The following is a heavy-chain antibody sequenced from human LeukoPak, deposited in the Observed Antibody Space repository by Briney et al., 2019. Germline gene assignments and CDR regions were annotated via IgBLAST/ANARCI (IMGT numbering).Heavy chain of an antibody. D-gene: IGHD3-16*02. J-gene: IGHJ4*02. CDR3: NFHATDDYLWGTYRLDY. Sequence: GTLTLTCAASGFSFSDTWKNWVRQAPGKGLGWVGRVKSKTDGGTTDYAAPVKGIFTTTSDDSTNPMFLHLTSLATAATATSYCNFHATDDYLWGTYRLDYRGQGSLVSVSS. V-gene: IGHV3-15*01. CDR2: VKSKTDGGTT. CDR1: GFSFSDTW.